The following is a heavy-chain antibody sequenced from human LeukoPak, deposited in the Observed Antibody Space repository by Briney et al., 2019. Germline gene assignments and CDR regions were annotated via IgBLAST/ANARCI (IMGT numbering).Heavy chain of an antibody. D-gene: IGHD5-18*01. CDR2: ISYDGSSK. Sequence: GGSLRLSCAASGFTFSSYGMHWVRQAPGKGLEWVAVISYDGSSKYYADSVKGRFTISRDNSKNTLYLQMNSLRAEDTAVYYCAKDKLRGYSYGYYYYYYYGMDVWGQGTTVTVSS. J-gene: IGHJ6*02. V-gene: IGHV3-30*18. CDR1: GFTFSSYG. CDR3: AKDKLRGYSYGYYYYYYYGMDV.